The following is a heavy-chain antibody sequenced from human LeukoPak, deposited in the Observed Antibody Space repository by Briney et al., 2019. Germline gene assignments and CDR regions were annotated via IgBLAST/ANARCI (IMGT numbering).Heavy chain of an antibody. D-gene: IGHD2-15*01. Sequence: GRSLRLSCAASGFTFSIYAMHWVRQAPGKGLEWVAVISYDGSNKYYADSMKGRFTISRDNSKNTLYLQMNSLRAEDTAIYYCAKDLIVVVVAAIFDYWGQGTLVTVSS. CDR1: GFTFSIYA. CDR2: ISYDGSNK. J-gene: IGHJ4*02. V-gene: IGHV3-30-3*01. CDR3: AKDLIVVVVAAIFDY.